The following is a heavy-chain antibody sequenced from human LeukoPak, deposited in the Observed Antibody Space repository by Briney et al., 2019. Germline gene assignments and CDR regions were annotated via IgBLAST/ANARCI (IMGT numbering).Heavy chain of an antibody. CDR3: TTEEYEDAAASTSIAVAGTAAFDI. D-gene: IGHD6-19*01. CDR1: GFTFSNAW. J-gene: IGHJ3*02. V-gene: IGHV3-15*01. Sequence: GGSLRLSCAASGFTFSNAWMSWVRQAPGKGLAWVGRIKSKTDGGTTDYAAPVKGRFTISRDDSKNTLYLQMNSLKTEDTAVYYCTTEEYEDAAASTSIAVAGTAAFDIWGQGTMVTVSS. CDR2: IKSKTDGGTT.